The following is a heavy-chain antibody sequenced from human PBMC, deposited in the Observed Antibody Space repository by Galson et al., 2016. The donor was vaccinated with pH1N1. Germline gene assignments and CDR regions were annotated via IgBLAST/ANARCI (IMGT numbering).Heavy chain of an antibody. Sequence: ETLSLTCAVYGGSFSDYFWRWVRQPPGKGLEWIGEINQSGGTHYNPTLKSRVTISEDTSRNQLSLKLSSVTAADTAVYYCARWEITTVTKFDYWGQGTLVTVSS. CDR2: INQSGGT. CDR1: GGSFSDYF. D-gene: IGHD4-17*01. CDR3: ARWEITTVTKFDY. J-gene: IGHJ4*02. V-gene: IGHV4-34*01.